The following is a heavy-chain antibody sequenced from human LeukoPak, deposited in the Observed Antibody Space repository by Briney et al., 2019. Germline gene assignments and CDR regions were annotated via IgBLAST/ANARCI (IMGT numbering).Heavy chain of an antibody. CDR3: ARATYYYGSGSYLFDY. D-gene: IGHD3-10*01. CDR2: MNPNSGNT. Sequence: ASVKVSCKASGYTFTSYDINWVRQATGQGLEWMGWMNPNSGNTGYAQKFQGRVTITRNTSISTAYMELSSLRSEGTAVYYCARATYYYGSGSYLFDYWGQGTLVTVSS. CDR1: GYTFTSYD. J-gene: IGHJ4*02. V-gene: IGHV1-8*03.